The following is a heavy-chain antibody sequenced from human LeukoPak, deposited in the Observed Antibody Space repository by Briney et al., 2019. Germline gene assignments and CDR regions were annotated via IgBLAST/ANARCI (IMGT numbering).Heavy chain of an antibody. CDR3: ARVRLPIRLQNPLTD. Sequence: KPGGSLRLSCAASGFTFKHYMMNWVRQAPGKGLEWVSSISSTGAHIYNADSVKGRFTISRDNANNSLFLQMTSLRAEDTAVYYCARVRLPIRLQNPLTDWGQGTLVTVSS. CDR1: GFTFKHYM. D-gene: IGHD4-11*01. CDR2: ISSTGAHI. J-gene: IGHJ4*02. V-gene: IGHV3-21*01.